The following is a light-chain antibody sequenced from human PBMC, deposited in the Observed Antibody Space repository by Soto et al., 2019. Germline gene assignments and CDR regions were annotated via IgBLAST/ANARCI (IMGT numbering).Light chain of an antibody. Sequence: LTQPASVSGSPGQSITISCTGTSSDIGAYTYVSWYQQHPGKAPKLMIYEVSNRPSGVSNRFSGSKSGNTASLTISGLQAEDEADYYCSSYTTSTTQVFGTGTKVTVL. CDR1: SSDIGAYTY. CDR2: EVS. CDR3: SSYTTSTTQV. J-gene: IGLJ1*01. V-gene: IGLV2-14*01.